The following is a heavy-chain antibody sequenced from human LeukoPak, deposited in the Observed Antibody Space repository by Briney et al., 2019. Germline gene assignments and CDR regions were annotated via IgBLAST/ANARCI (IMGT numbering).Heavy chain of an antibody. D-gene: IGHD2-15*01. CDR2: IYYSGSS. CDR1: GGSISSGSYY. V-gene: IGHV4-39*01. Sequence: SETLSLTCTVSGGSISSGSYYWGWIRQPPGKGLEWIGSIYYSGSSYYNPSLKGRVTISVDTSKNQFSLKLSSVTAADTAVYYRARHPRSGGSLNYFDYWGQGTLVTVSS. J-gene: IGHJ4*02. CDR3: ARHPRSGGSLNYFDY.